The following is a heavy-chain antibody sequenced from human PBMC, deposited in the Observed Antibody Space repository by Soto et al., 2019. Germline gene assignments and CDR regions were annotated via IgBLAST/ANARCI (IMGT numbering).Heavy chain of an antibody. V-gene: IGHV1-18*04. Sequence: ASVKVSCKASGYTFTTYGISWVRQAPGQGLEWMGWISPYNGTTKYAEKFQGEMTMTTDTATSTAYMDLRSLRSDDTAVYYCARDSITRVSSDVPGMDVWGQGTTVTVSS. CDR3: ARDSITRVSSDVPGMDV. CDR2: ISPYNGTT. J-gene: IGHJ6*02. CDR1: GYTFTTYG. D-gene: IGHD3-16*01.